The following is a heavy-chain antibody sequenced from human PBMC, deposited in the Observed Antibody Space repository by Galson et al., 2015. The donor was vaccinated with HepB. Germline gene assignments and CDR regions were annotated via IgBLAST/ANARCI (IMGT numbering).Heavy chain of an antibody. J-gene: IGHJ4*02. CDR1: GFTFSSYA. CDR2: ISYDGSNR. Sequence: SLRLSCAASGFTFSSYAMHWVRQAPGKGLEWVAVISYDGSNRYYADSVKGRFTISRDSSKNTLYLQMNSLRAEDTAVYYCARGPMEGIAVDGPDDYWGQGTLVTVSS. CDR3: ARGPMEGIAVDGPDDY. D-gene: IGHD6-19*01. V-gene: IGHV3-30*04.